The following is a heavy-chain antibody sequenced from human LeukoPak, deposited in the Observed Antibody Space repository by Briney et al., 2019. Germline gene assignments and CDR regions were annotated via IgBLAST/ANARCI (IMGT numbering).Heavy chain of an antibody. J-gene: IGHJ6*02. Sequence: GGSLRLSCAAAGLIFTDYGFHWVRQAPGKGLEWVALMRYDGTNTYYADSVKGRFTISRDSSQNTLYLQMDSLRAEDTAVYYCAKAGPAHYYYYGMDVWGQGTTVTVSS. CDR1: GLIFTDYG. CDR2: MRYDGTNT. V-gene: IGHV3-30*02. CDR3: AKAGPAHYYYYGMDV.